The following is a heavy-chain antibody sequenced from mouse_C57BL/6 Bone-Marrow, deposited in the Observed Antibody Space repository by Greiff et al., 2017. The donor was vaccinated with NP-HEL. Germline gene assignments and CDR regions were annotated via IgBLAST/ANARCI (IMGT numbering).Heavy chain of an antibody. Sequence: EVMLVESGGGLVKPGGSLKLSCAASGFTFSDYGMHWVRQAPEKGLEWVAYISSGSSTIYYADTVKGRFTISRDNAKNTLFLQMTSLRSEDTAMYYCARGGVGYFDYWGQGTTLTVSS. V-gene: IGHV5-17*01. CDR1: GFTFSDYG. CDR2: ISSGSSTI. J-gene: IGHJ2*01. CDR3: ARGGVGYFDY.